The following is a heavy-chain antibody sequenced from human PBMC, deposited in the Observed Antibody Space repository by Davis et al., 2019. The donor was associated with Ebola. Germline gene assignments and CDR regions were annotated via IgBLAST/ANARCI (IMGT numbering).Heavy chain of an antibody. Sequence: GESLKISCAASGFTFSGSAMHWVRQASGKGLEWVGRIRSKANSYATAYAASVKGRFTISRDDSKNTAYLQMNSLKTEDTAVYYCTSHDYGDYWGQGTLVTVSS. CDR1: GFTFSGSA. J-gene: IGHJ4*02. V-gene: IGHV3-73*01. CDR3: TSHDYGDY. CDR2: IRSKANSYAT.